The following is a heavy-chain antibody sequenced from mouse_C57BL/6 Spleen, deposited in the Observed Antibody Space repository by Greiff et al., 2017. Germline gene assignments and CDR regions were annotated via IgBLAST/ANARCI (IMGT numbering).Heavy chain of an antibody. CDR3: ARGYGSSTGYFDV. D-gene: IGHD1-1*01. CDR2: IDPSDSYT. Sequence: QVQLQQPGAELVRPGTSVKLSCKASGYTFTSYWMHWVKQRPGQGLEWIGVIDPSDSYTNYNQKFKGTATLTVDTSSSTAYMQLSSLTSEDSAVYYCARGYGSSTGYFDVWGTGTTVTVSS. CDR1: GYTFTSYW. V-gene: IGHV1-59*01. J-gene: IGHJ1*03.